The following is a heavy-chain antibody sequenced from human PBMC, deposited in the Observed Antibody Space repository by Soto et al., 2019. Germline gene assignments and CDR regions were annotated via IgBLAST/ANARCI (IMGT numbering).Heavy chain of an antibody. D-gene: IGHD4-17*01. V-gene: IGHV3-66*01. CDR3: ARWPKTVTGLDS. CDR2: IYSGGTT. CDR1: GFTVSSTY. J-gene: IGHJ5*01. Sequence: EVQLVESGGGLVQPGGSLRLSCASSGFTVSSTYMSWVRQAPGRALEWVSLIYSGGTTYYPDSVKGRFTISRDDSENTLYLQMSSLRAEDTAVYYCARWPKTVTGLDSWGQGTLVTVSS.